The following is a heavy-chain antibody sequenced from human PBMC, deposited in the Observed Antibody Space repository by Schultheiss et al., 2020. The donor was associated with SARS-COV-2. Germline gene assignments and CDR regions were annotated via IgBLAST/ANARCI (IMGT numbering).Heavy chain of an antibody. Sequence: SQTLSLTCTVSGGYYWSWIRQPPGKGLEWIGYIYYSGSTNYNPSLKSRVTISVDTSKNQFSLKLSSVTAADTAVYYCARQGVAGDLDYWGQGTLVTVSS. V-gene: IGHV4-59*08. CDR3: ARQGVAGDLDY. D-gene: IGHD3-10*01. CDR1: GGYY. J-gene: IGHJ4*02. CDR2: IYYSGST.